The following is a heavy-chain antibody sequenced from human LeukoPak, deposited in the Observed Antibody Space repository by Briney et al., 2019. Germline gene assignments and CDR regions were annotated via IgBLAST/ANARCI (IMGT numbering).Heavy chain of an antibody. Sequence: PGGSLRLSCAASAFALSNYSMAWVRQAPGKGLEWISYISSSSRTIYYADSVKGRFTISRDNAKNSLYLQMNSLRAEDTAVYYCARFSLAIRAINRQQWLVLHGMDVWGQGTTVTVSS. CDR1: AFALSNYS. D-gene: IGHD6-19*01. V-gene: IGHV3-48*04. CDR2: ISSSSRTI. J-gene: IGHJ6*02. CDR3: ARFSLAIRAINRQQWLVLHGMDV.